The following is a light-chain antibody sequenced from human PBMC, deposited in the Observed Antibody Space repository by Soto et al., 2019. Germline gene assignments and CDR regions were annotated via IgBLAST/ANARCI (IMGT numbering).Light chain of an antibody. CDR3: QHYNSYSEA. Sequence: DIQMTQSPSTLSHSLVHSVTMTYRASQNIRSRLAWFQQKPGKAPNLLIYHASNLRGGVPSRFSGSGSGTEFTLTISSLQPDDFATYYCQHYNSYSEAFGRGTKVDI. J-gene: IGKJ1*01. CDR2: HAS. CDR1: QNIRSR. V-gene: IGKV1-5*01.